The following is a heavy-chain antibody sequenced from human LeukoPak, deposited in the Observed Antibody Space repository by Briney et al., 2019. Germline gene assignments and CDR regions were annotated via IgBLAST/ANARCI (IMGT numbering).Heavy chain of an antibody. V-gene: IGHV3-30-3*01. D-gene: IGHD1-14*01. CDR1: GFTFSSYA. J-gene: IGHJ6*02. Sequence: GGSLRLSCAASGFTFSSYAMHWVRQAPGKGVEWVAVLSYDGSNEYYADSVKGRFTISRDNSKNTLYLQMNNLRAEDTAVYYCARDRNRESRYYHGMDVWGQGTTVTVSS. CDR3: ARDRNRESRYYHGMDV. CDR2: LSYDGSNE.